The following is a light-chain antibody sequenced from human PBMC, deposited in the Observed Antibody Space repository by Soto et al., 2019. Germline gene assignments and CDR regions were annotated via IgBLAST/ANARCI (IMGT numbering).Light chain of an antibody. J-gene: IGKJ4*01. CDR3: QQRSNWPST. Sequence: EIVLTQSPATLSLSPGERATLSCRASQSVSVYLAWYQQKPGQAPRLLMYDASNRATGIPARFSGSGSGTDFTLTISNLGPEDVAVYYCQQRSNWPSTFGGGTKVEIK. CDR1: QSVSVY. V-gene: IGKV3-11*01. CDR2: DAS.